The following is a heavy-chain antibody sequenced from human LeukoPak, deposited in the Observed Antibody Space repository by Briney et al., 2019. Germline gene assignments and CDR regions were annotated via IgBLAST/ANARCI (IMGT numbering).Heavy chain of an antibody. CDR1: GGSFSGYY. D-gene: IGHD6-19*01. CDR3: AKATQWLAFDY. Sequence: SETLSLTCAVYGGSFSGYYWSWIRQPPGKGLEWIGEINHSGSANYNPSLKSRVTISVDTSKNQFSLKLSSVTAADTAVYYCAKATQWLAFDYWGRGTLVTVSS. J-gene: IGHJ4*02. CDR2: INHSGSA. V-gene: IGHV4-34*01.